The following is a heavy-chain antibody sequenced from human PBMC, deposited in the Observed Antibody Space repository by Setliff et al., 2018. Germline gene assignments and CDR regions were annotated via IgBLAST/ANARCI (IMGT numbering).Heavy chain of an antibody. CDR2: IYISGST. V-gene: IGHV4-61*02. CDR1: GDSISSDSHY. D-gene: IGHD1-26*01. Sequence: SETLSLTCTVSGDSISSDSHYWGWIRQPAGKGLEWIGRIYISGSTNYNPSLKSRVTISGDTSKNQVSLRLSSVTAADTAVYYCATRKSSGRLYYMDVWGKGTTVTVSS. J-gene: IGHJ6*03. CDR3: ATRKSSGRLYYMDV.